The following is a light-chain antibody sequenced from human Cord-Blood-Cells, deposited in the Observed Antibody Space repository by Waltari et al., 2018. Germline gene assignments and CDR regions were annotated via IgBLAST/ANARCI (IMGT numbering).Light chain of an antibody. J-gene: IGLJ1*01. CDR2: DVS. V-gene: IGLV2-14*01. CDR3: SSYTSSSTYV. CDR1: SSDVGGYNY. Sequence: QSALTQPASVSGSPGQSITISCTGTSSDVGGYNYVSWYQQHPGKAPKLMIYDVSNRPSVVSNRFSGSKSGNRASLTISGLQAEDEADYYCSSYTSSSTYVFGTGTKVTVL.